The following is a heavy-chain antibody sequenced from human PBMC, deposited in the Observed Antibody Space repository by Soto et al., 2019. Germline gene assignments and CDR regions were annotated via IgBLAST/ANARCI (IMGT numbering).Heavy chain of an antibody. CDR3: ARGYCSSTSCPDWYFDL. CDR2: INWNGGST. V-gene: IGHV3-20*01. J-gene: IGHJ2*01. Sequence: EVQLVESGGGVVRPGGSLRLSCAASGFTFDDYGMSWVRQAPGKGLEWVSGINWNGGSTGYADSVKGRFTISRDNAKNSLYLQMNSLRVDDTALYHCARGYCSSTSCPDWYFDLWGRRTLVTVST. D-gene: IGHD2-2*01. CDR1: GFTFDDYG.